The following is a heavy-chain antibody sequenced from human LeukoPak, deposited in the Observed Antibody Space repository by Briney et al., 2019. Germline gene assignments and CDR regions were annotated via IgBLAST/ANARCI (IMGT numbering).Heavy chain of an antibody. CDR1: GFTFNTYG. CDR3: ARGGLTIAEATTSWYLDY. CDR2: IWYDGSNE. Sequence: GGSLRLSCAASGFTFNTYGVHWVRQAQGKGLEWVALIWYDGSNENYADSVKGRFTISRDNSRNTLYLQMNSLRGEDTAVYYCARGGLTIAEATTSWYLDYWGQGTLVTVSS. V-gene: IGHV3-33*01. J-gene: IGHJ4*02. D-gene: IGHD1-26*01.